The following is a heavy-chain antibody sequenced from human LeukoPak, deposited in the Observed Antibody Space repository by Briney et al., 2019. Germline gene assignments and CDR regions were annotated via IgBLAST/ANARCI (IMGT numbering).Heavy chain of an antibody. CDR1: GYTFADYY. Sequence: ASVKVSCKASGYTFADYYMHWVRQAPGQGLEWMGWINPNSGVTNHAQKFQGRVTMTRDTSISTAYMELNSLRSDDTAVYYCARSTVTTTPRFEYWGQGTLVTASS. CDR3: ARSTVTTTPRFEY. J-gene: IGHJ4*02. D-gene: IGHD4-17*01. V-gene: IGHV1-2*02. CDR2: INPNSGVT.